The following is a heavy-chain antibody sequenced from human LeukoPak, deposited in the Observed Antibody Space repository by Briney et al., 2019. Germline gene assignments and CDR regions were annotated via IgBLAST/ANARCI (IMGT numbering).Heavy chain of an antibody. V-gene: IGHV4-39*07. CDR2: IYYSGST. Sequence: SETLSLTCTVSGGSISSSSYYWGWIRQPPGKGLEWIGSIYYSGSTYYNPSLKSRVTISVDTSKNQFSLKLSSVTAADTAVYYCARDSEGYSSSWYGYWGQGTLVTVSS. J-gene: IGHJ4*02. CDR3: ARDSEGYSSSWYGY. CDR1: GGSISSSSYY. D-gene: IGHD6-13*01.